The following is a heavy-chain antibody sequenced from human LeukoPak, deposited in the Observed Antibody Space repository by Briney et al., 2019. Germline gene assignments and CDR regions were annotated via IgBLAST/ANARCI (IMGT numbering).Heavy chain of an antibody. CDR1: GFTFSSYW. D-gene: IGHD1-26*01. CDR3: ARLMGNYYYYYYYMDV. V-gene: IGHV3-74*01. Sequence: PGGSLRLSCAASGFTFSSYWMHWVRQAPGKGLVWVSRINSDGSSTSYADSVKGRFTISRDNAKNTLYLQMNSLRAEDTAVYYCARLMGNYYYYYYYMDVWGKGTTVTVSS. CDR2: INSDGSST. J-gene: IGHJ6*03.